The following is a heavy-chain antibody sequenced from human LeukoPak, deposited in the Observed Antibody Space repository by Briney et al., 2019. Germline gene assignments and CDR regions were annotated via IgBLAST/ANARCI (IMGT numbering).Heavy chain of an antibody. CDR3: ARTNPSFHY. J-gene: IGHJ4*02. Sequence: PSETLSLTCTVSGGSISSYYWSWIRQPPGKGLEWIGYIFYSGSTIYNPSLKGRVTISVETSKNQVSLKLRSVTAADTAVYYCARTNPSFHYCGQGTLVTVSS. V-gene: IGHV4-59*08. CDR2: IFYSGST. CDR1: GGSISSYY.